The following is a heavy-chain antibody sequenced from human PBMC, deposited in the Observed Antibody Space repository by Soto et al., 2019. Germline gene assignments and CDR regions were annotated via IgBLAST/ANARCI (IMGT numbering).Heavy chain of an antibody. CDR1: GFTFSSYS. Sequence: EVQLVESGGGLVKPGGSLRLSCAASGFTFSSYSMNWVRQAPGKGLEWVSSISSSSSYIYYADSVKGRFTISRDNAKNSLYLQMNSLRAEDTAVYYCASRLTTVTTGDAFDIWGQGTMVTVSS. CDR3: ASRLTTVTTGDAFDI. V-gene: IGHV3-21*01. CDR2: ISSSSSYI. J-gene: IGHJ3*02. D-gene: IGHD4-17*01.